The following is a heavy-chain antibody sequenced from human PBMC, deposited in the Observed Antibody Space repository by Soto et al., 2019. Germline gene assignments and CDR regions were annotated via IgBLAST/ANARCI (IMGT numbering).Heavy chain of an antibody. J-gene: IGHJ5*01. CDR2: ISYSSTYL. CDR1: GFTFSLYS. V-gene: IGHV3-21*01. D-gene: IGHD6-13*01. CDR3: ARDKYSTNWFDY. Sequence: EVQLVESGGGLVKPGGSLRLSCAASGFTFSLYSMNWVRQAPGKGLEWVSSISYSSTYLYYADSVKGRFTISRDNGKNSLYLQLSSLRAEDTAVYYCARDKYSTNWFDYWGQGTLVTVSS.